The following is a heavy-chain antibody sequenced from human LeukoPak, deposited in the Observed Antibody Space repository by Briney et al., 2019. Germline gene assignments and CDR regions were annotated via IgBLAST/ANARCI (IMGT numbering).Heavy chain of an antibody. D-gene: IGHD6-13*01. CDR1: GFTFSSYS. V-gene: IGHV3-21*01. J-gene: IGHJ6*02. CDR2: ISSSSSYI. CDR3: ARVSRNRAAGSGYGMDV. Sequence: GGSLRLSCAASGFTFSSYSMNWVRQAPGKGLEWVSSISSSSSYIYYADSVKGRFTISRDNAKNSLYLQMNSLRAEDTALYYCARVSRNRAAGSGYGMDVWGQGTTVTVSS.